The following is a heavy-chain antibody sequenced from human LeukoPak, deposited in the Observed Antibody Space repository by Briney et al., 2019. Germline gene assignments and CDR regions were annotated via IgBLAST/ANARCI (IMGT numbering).Heavy chain of an antibody. D-gene: IGHD6-19*01. V-gene: IGHV3-23*01. J-gene: IGHJ4*02. Sequence: PGGSLRLSCAASGFTFSTFVMSWVRQAPGKGLEWVSIINSSGGTTYYADSVKGRFTISRDNSKNTLCLQMNSLRAEDTAVYYCAKHPGAGNFDYWGQGALVTVSS. CDR1: GFTFSTFV. CDR3: AKHPGAGNFDY. CDR2: INSSGGTT.